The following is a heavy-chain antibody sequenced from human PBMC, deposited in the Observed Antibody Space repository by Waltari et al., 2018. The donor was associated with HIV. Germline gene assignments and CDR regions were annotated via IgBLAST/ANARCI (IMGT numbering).Heavy chain of an antibody. V-gene: IGHV1-8*01. Sequence: HVQLVQSGAEVTTPRASVKVSCEASDHSITTYEINCVRPATGQEHEWMGWMNPNSGNTGYAQKFQGRVTMTRNTSISTAYLELSSLRSDDTAVYYCAREGYSSSSGARPNWFDPWGQGTPVIVSS. CDR1: DHSITTYE. CDR2: MNPNSGNT. CDR3: AREGYSSSSGARPNWFDP. J-gene: IGHJ5*02. D-gene: IGHD6-6*01.